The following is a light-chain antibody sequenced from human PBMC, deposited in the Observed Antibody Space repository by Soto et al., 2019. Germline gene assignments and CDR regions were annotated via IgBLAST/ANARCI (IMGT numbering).Light chain of an antibody. Sequence: DIHLTQSPSSLSASLGDRVTLTXRASQSISLYFNWYQQEPGXAPKXXXAHXSSLQRGGPSRLSGSGSATDFTLTISSLQPEDFATYYCQQSYSTTGAFGQGTKVDI. CDR3: QQSYSTTGA. J-gene: IGKJ1*01. CDR1: QSISLY. CDR2: HXS. V-gene: IGKV1-39*01.